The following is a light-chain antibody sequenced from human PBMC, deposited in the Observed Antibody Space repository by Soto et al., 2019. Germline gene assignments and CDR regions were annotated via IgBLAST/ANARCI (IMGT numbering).Light chain of an antibody. Sequence: QSALTQPASVSGSPGQSITVSCTGTSSDIGSYNLVSWYQHHPGKAPKLMIYAVSKRPSGVSSRFSGPKSGNTASLTISGLQAEDEADYFCCSYAGSSTLLFGGGTKVTVL. V-gene: IGLV2-23*02. CDR1: SSDIGSYNL. CDR2: AVS. J-gene: IGLJ3*02. CDR3: CSYAGSSTLL.